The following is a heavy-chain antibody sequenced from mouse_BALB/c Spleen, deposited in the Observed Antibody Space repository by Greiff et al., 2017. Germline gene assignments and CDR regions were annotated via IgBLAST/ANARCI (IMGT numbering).Heavy chain of an antibody. J-gene: IGHJ4*01. CDR3: AREGVRRGDYAMDY. CDR2: ISYSGST. V-gene: IGHV3-2*02. D-gene: IGHD2-14*01. CDR1: GYSITSDYA. Sequence: EVKLVESGPGLVKPSQSLSLTCTVTGYSITSDYAWNWIRQFPGNKLEWMGYISYSGSTSYNPSLKSRISITRDTSKNQFFLQLNSVTTEDTATYYCAREGVRRGDYAMDYWGQGTSVTVSS.